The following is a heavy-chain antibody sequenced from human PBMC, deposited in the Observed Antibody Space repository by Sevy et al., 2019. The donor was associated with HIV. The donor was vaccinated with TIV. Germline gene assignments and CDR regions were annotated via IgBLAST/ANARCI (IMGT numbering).Heavy chain of an antibody. CDR2: ISGSGGST. Sequence: GGSLRLSCAASGFTFSSYAMSWVRQAPGKGLEWVSAISGSGGSTYYADSVKGRFTISRDNSKNTLYLQMNSLRAEDTAAYYCAKGKYYYDSSGYYLYDYWGQGTLVTVSS. J-gene: IGHJ4*02. CDR1: GFTFSSYA. CDR3: AKGKYYYDSSGYYLYDY. D-gene: IGHD3-22*01. V-gene: IGHV3-23*01.